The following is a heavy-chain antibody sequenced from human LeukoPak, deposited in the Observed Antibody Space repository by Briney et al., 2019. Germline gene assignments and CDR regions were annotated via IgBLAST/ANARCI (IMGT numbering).Heavy chain of an antibody. J-gene: IGHJ4*02. D-gene: IGHD3-10*01. CDR2: ISSSSSYI. Sequence: GGSLRLSCAASGFTFSSYGMNWVRQAPGKGLEWVSSISSSSSYIYYADSVKGRFTISRDNAKNSLYLQMNSLRAEDTAVYYCARDLGSGSSFDYWGQETLVTVSS. CDR1: GFTFSSYG. V-gene: IGHV3-21*01. CDR3: ARDLGSGSSFDY.